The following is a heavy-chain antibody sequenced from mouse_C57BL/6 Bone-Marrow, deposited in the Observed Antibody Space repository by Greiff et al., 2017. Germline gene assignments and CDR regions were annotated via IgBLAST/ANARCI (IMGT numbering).Heavy chain of an antibody. CDR1: GFNIKDDY. Sequence: VQLQQPGAELVMPGASVKLSCTASGFNIKDDYMHWVKQRPEQGLEWIGWIDPENGDTEYASKFQGKATITADTSSNPAYLQLSSLTSEDTAVDYETTYYDYDRGNAMDYGGQGTSATVTA. D-gene: IGHD2-4*01. CDR3: TTYYDYDRGNAMDY. V-gene: IGHV14-4*01. J-gene: IGHJ4*01. CDR2: IDPENGDT.